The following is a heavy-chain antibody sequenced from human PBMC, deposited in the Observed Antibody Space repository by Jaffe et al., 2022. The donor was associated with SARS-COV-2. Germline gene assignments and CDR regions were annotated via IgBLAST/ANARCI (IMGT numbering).Heavy chain of an antibody. J-gene: IGHJ4*02. Sequence: EVQLLESGGGLVQPGGSLRLSCAASGFTFSSYAMSWVRQAPGKGLEWVSAISGSGGSTYYADSVKGRFTISRDNSKNTLYLQMNSLRAEDTAVYYCAKGYSSGWYPKVYYFDYWGQGTLVTVSS. CDR3: AKGYSSGWYPKVYYFDY. V-gene: IGHV3-23*01. D-gene: IGHD6-19*01. CDR2: ISGSGGST. CDR1: GFTFSSYA.